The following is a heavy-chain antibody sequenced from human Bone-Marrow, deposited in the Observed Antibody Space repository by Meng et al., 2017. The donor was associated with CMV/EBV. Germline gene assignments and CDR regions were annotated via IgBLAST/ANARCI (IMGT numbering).Heavy chain of an antibody. J-gene: IGHJ6*02. Sequence: SVKVSCKASKVPFSGFIVAWVRQAPGQGLQWMGGIVPVLRKPKYAQKFEGRLTITTEASTTTVYMELSSLRSEDTAVHYCAFRSEYYDMDVWGQGTAVTVSS. V-gene: IGHV1-69*05. CDR1: KVPFSGFI. D-gene: IGHD1-14*01. CDR3: AFRSEYYDMDV. CDR2: IVPVLRKP.